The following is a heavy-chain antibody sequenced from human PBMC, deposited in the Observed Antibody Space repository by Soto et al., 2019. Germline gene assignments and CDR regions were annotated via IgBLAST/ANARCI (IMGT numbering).Heavy chain of an antibody. D-gene: IGHD6-13*01. V-gene: IGHV1-69*13. CDR2: IIPIFGTA. Sequence: SVKVSCKASGGTFSSYAISWVRQAPGQGLEWMGGIIPIFGTANYAQKFQGRVTITADESTSTAYMELSSLRSEDTAVYYCARDPLMTAAAGTQTYYYYGMDVWGQGTTVTVS. J-gene: IGHJ6*02. CDR3: ARDPLMTAAAGTQTYYYYGMDV. CDR1: GGTFSSYA.